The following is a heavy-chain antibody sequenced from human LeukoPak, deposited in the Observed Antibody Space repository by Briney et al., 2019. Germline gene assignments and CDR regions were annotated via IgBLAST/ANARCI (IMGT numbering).Heavy chain of an antibody. V-gene: IGHV3-74*01. CDR1: GFTFSNYW. CDR2: TDANAKTT. CDR3: ARDRGSYPPAFDY. J-gene: IGHJ4*02. Sequence: GALRLSCAASGFTFSNYWLHWVRQAPGKGLVWVSRTDANAKTTSYADSVKGRFTISTDNAKKTLYLQMNSLRAEDTAVYYCARDRGSYPPAFDYWGQGTLVTVSS. D-gene: IGHD1-26*01.